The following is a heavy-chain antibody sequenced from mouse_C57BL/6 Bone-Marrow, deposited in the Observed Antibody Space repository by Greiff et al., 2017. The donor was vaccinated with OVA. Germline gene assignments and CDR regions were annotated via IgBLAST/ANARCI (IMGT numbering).Heavy chain of an antibody. CDR3: VRPGYGSNHGYFDV. CDR1: GFSFNTYA. CDR2: IRSKSNNYAT. Sequence: EVQRVESGGGLVQPTGSLKLSCAASGFSFNTYAMNWVRQAPGTGLEWVASIRSKSNNYATAYDETVKDRFTIYREYSECILYLQMNYVKTEDTAMYYIVRPGYGSNHGYFDVWGTGTTVTVSA. V-gene: IGHV10-1*01. J-gene: IGHJ1*03. D-gene: IGHD1-1*01.